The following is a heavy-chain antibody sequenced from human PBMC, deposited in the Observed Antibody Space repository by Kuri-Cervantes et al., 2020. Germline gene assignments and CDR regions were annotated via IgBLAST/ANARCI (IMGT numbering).Heavy chain of an antibody. V-gene: IGHV4-39*01. CDR2: VYFSGNT. J-gene: IGHJ4*02. Sequence: SETLSLTCTVSDGSINSVSYYWGWIRQSPGKGLEWIGSVYFSGNTYSHSSLKSRVTILIDTSKNQFSLKLSSVTAADTAVYYCARHNLAYYYDSSGYYYFDYWGQGTLVTVSS. CDR3: ARHNLAYYYDSSGYYYFDY. CDR1: DGSINSVSYY. D-gene: IGHD3-22*01.